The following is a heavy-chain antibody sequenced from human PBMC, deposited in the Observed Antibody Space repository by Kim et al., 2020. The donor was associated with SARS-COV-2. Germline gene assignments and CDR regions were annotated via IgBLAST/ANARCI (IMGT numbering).Heavy chain of an antibody. J-gene: IGHJ4*02. Sequence: GGSLRLSCGASGFTFKSAWMSWVRQAPGKGLEWVGLITHKDDGLRTDYAAPVKDRFTISRDDLTNMLYLQMSSLRIEDTAVYYCTTAVVVVSAHDGFWGQGTMVTVSS. CDR2: ITHKDDGLRT. CDR3: TTAVVVVSAHDGF. V-gene: IGHV3-15*01. D-gene: IGHD2-15*01. CDR1: GFTFKSAW.